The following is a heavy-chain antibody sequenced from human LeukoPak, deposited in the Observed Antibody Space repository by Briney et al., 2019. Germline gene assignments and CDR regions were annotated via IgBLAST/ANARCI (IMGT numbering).Heavy chain of an antibody. CDR3: AKDGGSTGYCFDY. CDR2: ISGRGST. CDR1: GFTFSNYA. Sequence: GGPLRLSCVASGFTFSNYAMSWVRQAPGKGLEWVSTISGRGSTNYADSVKGRFTISRDNSKNTLYVQMTSLRAEDTAIYYCAKDGGSTGYCFDYWGQGTLVTVSS. V-gene: IGHV3-23*01. J-gene: IGHJ4*02. D-gene: IGHD3-22*01.